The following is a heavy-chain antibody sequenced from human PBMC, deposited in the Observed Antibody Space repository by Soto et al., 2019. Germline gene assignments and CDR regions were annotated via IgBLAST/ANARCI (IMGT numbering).Heavy chain of an antibody. CDR3: ARERPPPVPATAISFVYYYYYGMDV. CDR2: IGAYNGNT. J-gene: IGHJ6*02. D-gene: IGHD2-21*02. CDR1: GYTFTSYG. Sequence: ASVKVSCKASGYTFTSYGISWVRQAPGQGLEWMGWIGAYNGNTNYAQKLQGRVTMTTDTSTSTAYMELRSLRSDDTAVYYCARERPPPVPATAISFVYYYYYGMDVWGQGTTVTVSS. V-gene: IGHV1-18*04.